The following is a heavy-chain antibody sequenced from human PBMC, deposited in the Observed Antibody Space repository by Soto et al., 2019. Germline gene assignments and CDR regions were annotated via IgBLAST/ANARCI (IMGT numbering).Heavy chain of an antibody. J-gene: IGHJ4*02. CDR1: GFSFSSSW. CDR3: VRDGGQ. CDR2: INSDASTT. V-gene: IGHV3-74*03. D-gene: IGHD3-16*01. Sequence: EVQLVESGGGLGQPGGSLRLSCAASGFSFSSSWMHWVRQAPGKGLVWVSRINSDASTTTYADSVKGRFTISRDNAKNTLYLQMNSRRADDTAVYYCVRDGGQWGKGTLVTVSS.